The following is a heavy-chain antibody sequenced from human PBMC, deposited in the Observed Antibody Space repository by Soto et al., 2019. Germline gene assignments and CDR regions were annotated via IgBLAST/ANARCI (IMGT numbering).Heavy chain of an antibody. CDR3: ATVMGATQGPFDN. CDR2: LSNTGRRT. D-gene: IGHD1-26*01. CDR1: VFPFGANA. Sequence: GGSLRLSCVVSVFPFGANAMSWVRQAPGKGLEWVSGLSNTGRRTSYADSVKGRFNISRDNSENTVYLQMNSLRVEDTAVYYCATVMGATQGPFDNWGQGTLVTVSS. V-gene: IGHV3-23*01. J-gene: IGHJ4*02.